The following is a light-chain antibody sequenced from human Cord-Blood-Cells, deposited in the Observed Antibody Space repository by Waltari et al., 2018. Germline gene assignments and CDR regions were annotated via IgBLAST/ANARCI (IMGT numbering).Light chain of an antibody. J-gene: IGKJ1*01. CDR2: DAY. Sequence: GDRVTITCRASQSISSWLAWYQQKPVKAPKLLIYDAYRLESGVPSRFSGSGSGTAFTLTISSLQPDDFATYYCQQYNRYWTFGQGTKVEIK. CDR1: QSISSW. V-gene: IGKV1-5*01. CDR3: QQYNRYWT.